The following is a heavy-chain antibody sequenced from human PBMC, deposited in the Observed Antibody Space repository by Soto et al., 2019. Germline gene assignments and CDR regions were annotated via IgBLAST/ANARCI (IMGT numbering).Heavy chain of an antibody. CDR2: RYYSGST. D-gene: IGHD6-6*01. CDR3: ARGESAARSFWWFGA. CDR1: GVSLRSSSFQ. J-gene: IGHJ5*02. V-gene: IGHV4-39*01. Sequence: PSETLSITCTTSGVSLRSSSFQWGWIRQAPGEGVGWSGRRYYSGSTYYSPCLKRGDTISVDTSKNQFSLKLSSVTAADTAVYYCARGESAARSFWWFGACGEVTLFTVPS.